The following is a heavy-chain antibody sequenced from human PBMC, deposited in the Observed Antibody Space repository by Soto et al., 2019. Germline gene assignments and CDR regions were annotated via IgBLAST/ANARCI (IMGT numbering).Heavy chain of an antibody. D-gene: IGHD3-16*01. V-gene: IGHV4-39*02. Sequence: PSETLSLTCTVSGGSISSSSYYWGWIRQPPVKGLELIGIIYYSGSTYYNPSLKSRVSISVDTSKNQFSLKLSSVTAADTAVYYCAREGENYYYYGMDVWGQGTTVTVSS. CDR3: AREGENYYYYGMDV. CDR1: GGSISSSSYY. J-gene: IGHJ6*02. CDR2: IYYSGST.